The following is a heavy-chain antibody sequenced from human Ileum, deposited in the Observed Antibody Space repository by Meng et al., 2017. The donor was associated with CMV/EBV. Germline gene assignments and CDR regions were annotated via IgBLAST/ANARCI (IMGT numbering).Heavy chain of an antibody. Sequence: TLKEAGPTLVKPPQTLTLTCTFSGFSFSTRGVGVGWIRQPPGKALEWLALIYWDEDKGYSPSLKRRLTITKDTSKNQVVLTMTNVDPVDTATYFCARSLYYSSYYFDYWGQGTLVTVSS. J-gene: IGHJ4*02. V-gene: IGHV2-5*02. CDR2: IYWDEDK. D-gene: IGHD3-16*01. CDR3: ARSLYYSSYYFDY. CDR1: GFSFSTRGVG.